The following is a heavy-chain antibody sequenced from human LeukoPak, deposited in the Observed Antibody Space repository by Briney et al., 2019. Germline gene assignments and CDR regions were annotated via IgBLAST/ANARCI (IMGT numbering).Heavy chain of an antibody. V-gene: IGHV3-11*04. J-gene: IGHJ5*02. Sequence: GGSLRLSCAASGFTFSDYYMSWIRQAPGKGLEWVSYISSSGSTIYYADSVKGRFTISRDNAKNSLYLQMNSLRAGDTAVYYCARDRARGVGKSSWFDPWGQGTLVTVSS. CDR3: ARDRARGVGKSSWFDP. D-gene: IGHD3-10*01. CDR2: ISSSGSTI. CDR1: GFTFSDYY.